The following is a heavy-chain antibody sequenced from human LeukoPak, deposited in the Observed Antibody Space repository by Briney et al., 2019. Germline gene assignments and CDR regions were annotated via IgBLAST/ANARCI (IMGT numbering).Heavy chain of an antibody. J-gene: IGHJ6*02. V-gene: IGHV4-31*03. CDR1: GGSISSGGYY. CDR3: ARGRIAVALYYGMDV. D-gene: IGHD6-19*01. Sequence: PSETLSLTCTVSGGSISSGGYYWSWIRQHPGKGLEWIGYIYYSGSTYYNPSLKSRVTISVDTSKNQFSLKLSSVTAADTAVYYCARGRIAVALYYGMDVWGHGTTVTVFS. CDR2: IYYSGST.